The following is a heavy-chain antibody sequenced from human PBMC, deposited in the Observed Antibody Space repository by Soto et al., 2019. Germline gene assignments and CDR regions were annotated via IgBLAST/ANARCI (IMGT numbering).Heavy chain of an antibody. CDR1: GITFSNYW. D-gene: IGHD2-15*01. CDR3: SAWDISNP. J-gene: IGHJ5*02. CDR2: IKPDGSAK. Sequence: EEKLVQSGGGLVRPGGSLRLSCVGSGITFSNYWMNWVRQTPGKGLEWVANIKPDGSAKAYVDSVKGRFTVSRDNAKNSLYLQMNSLRAEDTAVYFCSAWDISNPWGQGTLFTVSS. V-gene: IGHV3-7*01.